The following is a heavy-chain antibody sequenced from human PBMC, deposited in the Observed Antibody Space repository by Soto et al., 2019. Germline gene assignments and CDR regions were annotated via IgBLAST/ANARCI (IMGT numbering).Heavy chain of an antibody. D-gene: IGHD3-3*01. CDR1: GGSISSYY. Sequence: SETLSLTCTVSGGSISSYYWSWIRQPPGKGLEWIGYIYYSGSTNYNPSLKSRVTISVDTSKNQFSLKLSSVTAADTAVYYCARSIFGVVIYGSNWFDPWGQGTLVTVSS. V-gene: IGHV4-59*01. CDR2: IYYSGST. J-gene: IGHJ5*02. CDR3: ARSIFGVVIYGSNWFDP.